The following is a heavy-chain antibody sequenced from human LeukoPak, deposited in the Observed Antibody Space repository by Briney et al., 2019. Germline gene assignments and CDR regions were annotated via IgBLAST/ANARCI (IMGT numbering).Heavy chain of an antibody. J-gene: IGHJ4*02. Sequence: GGSLRLPCAASGFTFSRYWMHWVRQAPGKGLVWVSRIDSDGTNRDYADSVKGRFTISRDNAKNTVYLQMNSLRDEDTAVYYCEGRATGLLEYWGQGSLVTVSS. D-gene: IGHD2-15*01. CDR1: GFTFSRYW. CDR2: IDSDGTNR. V-gene: IGHV3-74*01. CDR3: EGRATGLLEY.